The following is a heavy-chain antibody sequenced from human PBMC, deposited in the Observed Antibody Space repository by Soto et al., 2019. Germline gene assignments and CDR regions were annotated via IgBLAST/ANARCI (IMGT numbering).Heavy chain of an antibody. CDR3: AISVWGGLYNWCDP. CDR1: GYTFTGYG. D-gene: IGHD3-16*01. CDR2: FSAYNGKT. Sequence: QVQLVQSGAEVKNPGASVKVSCKASGYTFTGYGISWVRQAPGQGHEWMGWFSAYNGKTNYSHKLQGSVTMTTDTSTSTAYMELRSLRSDATAVYYCAISVWGGLYNWCDPSGQGTLVTVSS. J-gene: IGHJ5*02. V-gene: IGHV1-18*01.